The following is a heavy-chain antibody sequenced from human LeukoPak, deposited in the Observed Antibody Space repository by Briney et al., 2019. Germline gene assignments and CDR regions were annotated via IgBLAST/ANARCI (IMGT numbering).Heavy chain of an antibody. J-gene: IGHJ4*02. Sequence: GASVKVSCKASGYTFTGYYMHWVRQAAGQGLEWMGRINPNSGGTNYAQKFQGRVTMTRDTSISTAYMALSRLRSDATAVNYWPREGGHIYYRHSEFDHWGQGTLVTVSS. CDR3: PREGGHIYYRHSEFDH. CDR1: GYTFTGYY. V-gene: IGHV1-2*06. CDR2: INPNSGGT. D-gene: IGHD2-21*01.